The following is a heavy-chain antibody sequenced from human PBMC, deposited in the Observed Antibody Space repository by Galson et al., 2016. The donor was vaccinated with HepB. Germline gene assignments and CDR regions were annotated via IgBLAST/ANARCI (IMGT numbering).Heavy chain of an antibody. J-gene: IGHJ4*02. CDR3: VRDLGRVGSPNGASSGFDY. V-gene: IGHV4-39*07. D-gene: IGHD6-19*01. CDR1: GFSISTINYY. Sequence: SETLSLTCSVSGFSISTINYYWGWIRQPPGKGLEWIGSIYQSGNTYKNPSLKSRVTISVDTPKNQFSLKLNSVTAADTAVYYCVRDLGRVGSPNGASSGFDYWGQGTLVTVSS. CDR2: IYQSGNT.